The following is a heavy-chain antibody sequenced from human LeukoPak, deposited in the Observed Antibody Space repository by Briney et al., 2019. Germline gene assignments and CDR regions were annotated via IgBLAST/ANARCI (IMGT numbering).Heavy chain of an antibody. J-gene: IGHJ4*02. CDR3: ARHKRGSSWYIPFDY. V-gene: IGHV4-39*01. CDR2: ISYSGST. Sequence: SGPTLVKPTQTLTLTCTFSGFSLSTSGVGVGWIRQPPGKGLEWIASISYSGSTSYSPSLKSRVTISIDTSKSQLSLKLSSVTAADTAVYYCARHKRGSSWYIPFDYWGQGTLVTVSS. D-gene: IGHD6-13*01. CDR1: GFSLSTSGVG.